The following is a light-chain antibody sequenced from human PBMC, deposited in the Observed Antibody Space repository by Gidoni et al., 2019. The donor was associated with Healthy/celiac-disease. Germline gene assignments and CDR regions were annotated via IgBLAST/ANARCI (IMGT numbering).Light chain of an antibody. CDR1: SSDVGGYNY. CDR2: EVS. Sequence: QSALTQPPSASGSPGQSVTISCPGTSSDVGGYNYVSWYQHHPGKAPKLMIYEVSKRPSGVPDRFSGAKSGNMASLTVSGLQAEDEADYYCSSYAGSNNVVFGRGTKLTVL. J-gene: IGLJ2*01. V-gene: IGLV2-8*01. CDR3: SSYAGSNNVV.